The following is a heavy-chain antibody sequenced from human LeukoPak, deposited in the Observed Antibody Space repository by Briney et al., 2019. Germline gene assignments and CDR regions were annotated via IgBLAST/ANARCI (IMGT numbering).Heavy chain of an antibody. CDR2: IYYSGST. CDR3: ARLARRSWFDP. J-gene: IGHJ5*02. V-gene: IGHV4-59*01. Sequence: SETLSLTCTVSGGSISSYYWSWIRQPPGKGLEWIGYIYYSGSTNYNPSLKSRVTISVDTSKNQFSLKLSSVTAVDTAVYYCARLARRSWFDPWGQGTLVTVSS. CDR1: GGSISSYY.